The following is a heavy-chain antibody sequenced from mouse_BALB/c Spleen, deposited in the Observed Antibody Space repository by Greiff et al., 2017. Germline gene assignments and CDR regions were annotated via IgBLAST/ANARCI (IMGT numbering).Heavy chain of an antibody. CDR3: ARDGGLLRYYYAMDY. CDR2: IWAGGST. D-gene: IGHD2-3*01. V-gene: IGHV2-9*02. Sequence: QVHVKQSGPGLVAPSQSLSITCTVSGFSLTSYGVHWVRQPPGKGLEWLGVIWAGGSTNYNSALMSRLSISKDNSKSQVFLKMNSLQTDDTAMYYCARDGGLLRYYYAMDYWGQGTSVTVSS. J-gene: IGHJ4*01. CDR1: GFSLTSYG.